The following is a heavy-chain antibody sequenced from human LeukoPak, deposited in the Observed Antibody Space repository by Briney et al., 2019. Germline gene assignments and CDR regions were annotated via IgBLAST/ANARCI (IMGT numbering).Heavy chain of an antibody. CDR2: ISAYNGNT. J-gene: IGHJ3*02. CDR1: GGTFSSYA. V-gene: IGHV1-18*01. CDR3: ATVEYSSSIGAFDI. Sequence: GASVKVSCKASGGTFSSYAISWVRQAPGQGLEWMGWISAYNGNTNYAQKFQGRVTMTTDTSTSTAYMELRSLRSDDTAVYYCATVEYSSSIGAFDIWGQGTMVTVSS. D-gene: IGHD6-6*01.